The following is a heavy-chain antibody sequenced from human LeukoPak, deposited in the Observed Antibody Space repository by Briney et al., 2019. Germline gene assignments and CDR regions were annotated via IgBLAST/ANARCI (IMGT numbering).Heavy chain of an antibody. Sequence: PSETLSLTCTVSGGSISSGSYYWSWIRQPAGKGLEWIGRIYTSGSTNYNPSLKSRVTISVDTSENQFSLKLSSVTAADTAVYYCARVLGIAAAGTEVGDYYYYYMDVWGKGTTVTVSS. J-gene: IGHJ6*03. D-gene: IGHD6-13*01. V-gene: IGHV4-61*02. CDR2: IYTSGST. CDR3: ARVLGIAAAGTEVGDYYYYYMDV. CDR1: GGSISSGSYY.